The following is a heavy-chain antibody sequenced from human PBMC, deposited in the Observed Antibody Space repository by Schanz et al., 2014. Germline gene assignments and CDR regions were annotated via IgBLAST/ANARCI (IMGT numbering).Heavy chain of an antibody. D-gene: IGHD3-22*01. V-gene: IGHV3-48*01. J-gene: IGHJ3*01. CDR3: ARGREVVAKIFDV. CDR2: MIGSGSSV. CDR1: GITFSGYS. Sequence: VQLVESGGGVVQPGGSLRLSCAASGITFSGYSMNWVRQAPGKGLEWVSRMIGSGSSVFYADSVKGRFTISRDNAKNSLYLQMNSLRAEDTGVYYCARGREVVAKIFDVWGQGTMVTVSS.